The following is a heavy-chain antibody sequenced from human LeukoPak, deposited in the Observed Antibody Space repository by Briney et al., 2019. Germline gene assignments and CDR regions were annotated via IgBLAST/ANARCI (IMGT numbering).Heavy chain of an antibody. Sequence: SETLSLTCTVSGGSISSSGFYWGWIRQPPGKGLEWIGNVYYSGNTYYSPSLKSRVSMYVGTSKNQFSLKLNSVTATDTAVYYCARHYGPWGQGTLVTVSS. CDR1: GGSISSSGFY. D-gene: IGHD3-10*01. CDR2: VYYSGNT. V-gene: IGHV4-39*01. CDR3: ARHYGP. J-gene: IGHJ4*02.